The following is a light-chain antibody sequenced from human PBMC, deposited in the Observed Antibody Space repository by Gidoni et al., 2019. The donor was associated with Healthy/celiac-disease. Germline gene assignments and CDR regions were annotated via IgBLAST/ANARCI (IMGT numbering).Light chain of an antibody. CDR1: QSISSW. CDR3: QQYNSYSWT. V-gene: IGKV1-5*03. CDR2: KAS. J-gene: IGKJ1*01. Sequence: DIQMTLPPSTLSASVGDRVTITCRASQSISSWLAWYQQKPGKAPKLLIYKASSLESGVPSRFSGSGSGTEFTLTISSLQPDDFATYYCQQYNSYSWTFGQGTKVEIK.